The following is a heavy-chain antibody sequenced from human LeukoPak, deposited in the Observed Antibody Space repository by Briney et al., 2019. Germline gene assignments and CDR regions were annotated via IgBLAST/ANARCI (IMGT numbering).Heavy chain of an antibody. V-gene: IGHV1-2*02. D-gene: IGHD3-10*01. Sequence: GASVKVSCKASGYTFTGYYMHWVRQAPGQGLEWMGWINPNSGGTNYAQKSQGRVTMTRDTSISTAYMELSRLRSDDTAVYYCTYGSGSYHHDYWGQGTLVTVSS. CDR3: TYGSGSYHHDY. CDR2: INPNSGGT. CDR1: GYTFTGYY. J-gene: IGHJ4*02.